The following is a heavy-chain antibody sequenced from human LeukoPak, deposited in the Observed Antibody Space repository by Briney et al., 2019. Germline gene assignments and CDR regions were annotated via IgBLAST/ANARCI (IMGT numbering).Heavy chain of an antibody. CDR2: ISSDGGST. J-gene: IGHJ1*01. V-gene: IGHV3-64*01. Sequence: GGSLRLSCAASGFTFNGYSFHWVRQAPGKGLEYVSAISSDGGSTYYANSVKGRFLISRDNPKNTVYLQMGSLRPEDMGVYYCARDDPNSPCHFWGQGTLVTVSS. CDR3: ARDDPNSPCHF. D-gene: IGHD3-3*02. CDR1: GFTFNGYS.